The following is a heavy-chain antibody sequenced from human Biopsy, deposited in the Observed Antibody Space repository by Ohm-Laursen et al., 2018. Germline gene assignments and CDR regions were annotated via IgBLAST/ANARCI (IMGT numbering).Heavy chain of an antibody. Sequence: SETLSLTCTVSGGSISRDYWAWTRQPPGKGLQWIGYTYYSGSTNYNPSLNSRVTIAVDTSKNQFSLRLTSVTAADTAVYYYVRSNYHYYGFDVWGQGTTVTVSS. J-gene: IGHJ6*02. V-gene: IGHV4-59*01. CDR2: TYYSGST. CDR3: VRSNYHYYGFDV. CDR1: GGSISRDY.